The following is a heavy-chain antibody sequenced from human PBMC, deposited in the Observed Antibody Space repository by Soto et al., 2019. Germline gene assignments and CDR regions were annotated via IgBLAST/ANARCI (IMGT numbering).Heavy chain of an antibody. D-gene: IGHD6-13*01. Sequence: SETLALTCAVSGGCISSYYWSWVRQPPGKGLEWIGYIYYSGSTNYNPSLESRVTISVDTSKNQFSLKVNSVTAADTAVYYCSRVSLLSAGTLVYWGQRTLGTLSS. V-gene: IGHV4-59*01. J-gene: IGHJ4*02. CDR1: GGCISSYY. CDR3: SRVSLLSAGTLVY. CDR2: IYYSGST.